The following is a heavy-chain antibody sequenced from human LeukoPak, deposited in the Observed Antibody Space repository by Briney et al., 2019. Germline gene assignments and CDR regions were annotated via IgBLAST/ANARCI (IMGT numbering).Heavy chain of an antibody. CDR3: ARGGGYYDSSGFRPNWFDP. CDR2: INPHTGGT. V-gene: IGHV1-2*02. Sequence: ASVKVSCKASGYTFTGYYMHWVRQAPGQGLEWMGWINPHTGGTNYAQKFQGRVTMTRDTSTSTVYMELSSLRSEDTAVYYCARGGGYYDSSGFRPNWFDPWGQGTLVTVSS. D-gene: IGHD3-22*01. CDR1: GYTFTGYY. J-gene: IGHJ5*02.